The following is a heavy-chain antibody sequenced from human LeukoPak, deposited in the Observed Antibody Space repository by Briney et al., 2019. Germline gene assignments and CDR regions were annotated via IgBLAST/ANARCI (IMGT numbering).Heavy chain of an antibody. J-gene: IGHJ4*01. CDR2: ISGSGSTT. Sequence: GGSLRLSCAASGFTFSNFVMSWVRQAPGKGLEWVSAISGSGSTTYYADPVKGRFTISRDNSKNTLYLQMNSLRAEDTAVYYCARWDDILTGQPSNYWGQGTLVTVSS. D-gene: IGHD3-9*01. V-gene: IGHV3-23*01. CDR3: ARWDDILTGQPSNY. CDR1: GFTFSNFV.